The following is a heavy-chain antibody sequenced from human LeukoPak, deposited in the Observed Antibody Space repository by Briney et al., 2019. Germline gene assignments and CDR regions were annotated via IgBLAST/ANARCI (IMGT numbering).Heavy chain of an antibody. Sequence: GGSLRLSCVASGFTFREYYMGWIRLAPGKGLDWISYISGSGFTTHYADSVKGRFAISRDNAKNSLYLQMSSLRPEDTGMYYCARDAPSKTMVRRFDYWGQGTLATVSS. CDR3: ARDAPSKTMVRRFDY. D-gene: IGHD3-10*01. CDR1: GFTFREYY. V-gene: IGHV3-11*01. CDR2: ISGSGFTT. J-gene: IGHJ4*02.